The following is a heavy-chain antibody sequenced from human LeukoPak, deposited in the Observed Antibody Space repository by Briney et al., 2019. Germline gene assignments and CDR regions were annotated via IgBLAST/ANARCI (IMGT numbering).Heavy chain of an antibody. J-gene: IGHJ4*02. CDR2: IYYSGST. D-gene: IGHD3/OR15-3a*01. V-gene: IGHV4-59*08. CDR1: GGSISTYY. CDR3: ARHARTWTQYYYFDY. Sequence: ASETLSLTCTVSGGSISTYYWSWIRQPPGKGLEWHGYIYYSGSTNYNPSLNSRVTISVDTSKNQFSLSLSSVTAADTAVYYCARHARTWTQYYYFDYWGQGTLVTVSS.